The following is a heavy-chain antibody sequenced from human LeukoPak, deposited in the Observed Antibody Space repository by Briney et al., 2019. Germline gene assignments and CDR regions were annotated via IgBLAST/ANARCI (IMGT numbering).Heavy chain of an antibody. V-gene: IGHV3-20*04. Sequence: GGSLRLSCAASGFTFDDYGMSWVRQAPGKGLEWVSGINWNGGSTGYADSVKGRFSISRDNAKSSLDLQMNSLRDEDTAVYYCARAMSTFGGVRNYFDSWGQGTLVTVSS. CDR2: INWNGGST. J-gene: IGHJ4*02. CDR3: ARAMSTFGGVRNYFDS. CDR1: GFTFDDYG. D-gene: IGHD3-16*01.